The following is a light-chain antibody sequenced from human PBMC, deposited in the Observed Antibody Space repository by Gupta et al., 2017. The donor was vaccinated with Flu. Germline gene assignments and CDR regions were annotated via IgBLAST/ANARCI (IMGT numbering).Light chain of an antibody. CDR2: DIS. V-gene: IGKV3-11*01. CDR1: QSVSNS. Sequence: PGERATLSCRASQSVSNSLAWYQQKPGQAPRLLIYDISHRATGVSASFSGSGYGTDFTLTISSLEPDDFAVYYCQQRSNWPTFGQGTKVEMK. J-gene: IGKJ1*01. CDR3: QQRSNWPT.